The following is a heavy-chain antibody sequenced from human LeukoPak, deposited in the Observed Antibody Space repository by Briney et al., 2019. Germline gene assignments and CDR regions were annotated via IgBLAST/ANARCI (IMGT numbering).Heavy chain of an antibody. V-gene: IGHV3-21*01. Sequence: GGSLRLSCAASGFTFSSYSMNWVRQAPGKGLEWVSSISSSSSYIYYADSVKGRFTISRDNAKNSLYLQMNSLRAEDTAVYYCARDVAMVKVEGDYWGQGTLVTVPS. CDR1: GFTFSSYS. J-gene: IGHJ4*02. CDR3: ARDVAMVKVEGDY. D-gene: IGHD5-18*01. CDR2: ISSSSSYI.